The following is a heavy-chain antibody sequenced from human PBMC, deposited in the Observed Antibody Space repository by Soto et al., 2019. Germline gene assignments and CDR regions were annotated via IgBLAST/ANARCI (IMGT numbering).Heavy chain of an antibody. J-gene: IGHJ4*02. CDR1: GGSFSGDY. D-gene: IGHD6-19*01. Sequence: SETLSLTCAVYGGSFSGDYWSWIRQPPGKGLEWIGEINHSGSTNYNPSLKSRVTISVDTSKNQFSLKLSSVTAADTAVYYCASANPDDGGCFDYWGQGTLVTVSS. CDR2: INHSGST. V-gene: IGHV4-34*01. CDR3: ASANPDDGGCFDY.